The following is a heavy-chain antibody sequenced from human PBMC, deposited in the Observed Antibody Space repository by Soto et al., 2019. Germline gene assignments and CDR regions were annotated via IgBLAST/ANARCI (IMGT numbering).Heavy chain of an antibody. CDR3: ARHPGRPYYYYGMDV. V-gene: IGHV1-69*05. CDR1: GGTFSSYA. Sequence: QVQLVQSGAEVKKPGSSVKVSCKASGGTFSSYAISWVRQAPGQGLEWMGGIIPIFGTADYAQKFQGRVTXTPDQSXXTAYMELSSLRSEDTAVYYCARHPGRPYYYYGMDVWGQGTTVTVSS. D-gene: IGHD2-15*01. J-gene: IGHJ6*02. CDR2: IIPIFGTA.